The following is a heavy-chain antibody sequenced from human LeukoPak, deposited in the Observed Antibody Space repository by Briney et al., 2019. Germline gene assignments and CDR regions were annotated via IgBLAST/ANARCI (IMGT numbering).Heavy chain of an antibody. CDR3: ARANPPQWLVHYYYYGVDV. V-gene: IGHV1-3*01. J-gene: IGHJ6*02. CDR1: GYTFTSYA. D-gene: IGHD6-19*01. Sequence: GASVKVSCKASGYTFTSYAMHWVRQAPGQRLEWMGWINAGNGNTKYSQKFQGRVTITRDTSASTAYMELSSLRSEDTAVYYCARANPPQWLVHYYYYGVDVWGQGTTVTVSS. CDR2: INAGNGNT.